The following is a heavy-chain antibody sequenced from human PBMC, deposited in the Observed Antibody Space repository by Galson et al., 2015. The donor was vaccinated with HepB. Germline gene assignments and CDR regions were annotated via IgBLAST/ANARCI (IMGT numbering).Heavy chain of an antibody. D-gene: IGHD3-10*01. J-gene: IGHJ6*02. Sequence: SVKVSCKASGGTFSSYAISWVRQAPGQGLEWMGRIIPILGIANYAQKFQGRVTITADKSTSTAYMELSSLRSEDTAVYYCARVLYYYGSGSYYKHDYYYYYGMDVWGQGTTVTVSS. CDR3: ARVLYYYGSGSYYKHDYYYYYGMDV. CDR1: GGTFSSYA. CDR2: IIPILGIA. V-gene: IGHV1-69*04.